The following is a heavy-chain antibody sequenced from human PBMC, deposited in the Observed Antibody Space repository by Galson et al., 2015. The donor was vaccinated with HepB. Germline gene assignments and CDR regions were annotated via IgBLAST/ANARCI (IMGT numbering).Heavy chain of an antibody. CDR1: GGSISSYY. CDR3: ARDSFLYSSSWTGGAFDI. V-gene: IGHV4-59*01. Sequence: LSLTCTVSGGSISSYYWSWIRQPPGKGLEWIGYIYYSGSTNYNPSLKSRVTISVDTSKNQFSLKLSSVTAADTAVYYCARDSFLYSSSWTGGAFDIWGQGTMVTVSS. D-gene: IGHD6-13*01. CDR2: IYYSGST. J-gene: IGHJ3*02.